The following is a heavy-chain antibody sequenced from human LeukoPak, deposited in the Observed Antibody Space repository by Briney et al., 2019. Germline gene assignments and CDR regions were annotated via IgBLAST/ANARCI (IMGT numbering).Heavy chain of an antibody. Sequence: SETLSLTCTVSGGSISSLTYYWGWIRQPPGKGLEWVASIYYSGTTYYSPSLKSRVTISVNRSNNQFSLRLSSVTAADTAVYFCAGYSSGWSSGGGYWGQGTLVTVSS. J-gene: IGHJ4*02. CDR1: GGSISSLTYY. D-gene: IGHD6-19*01. V-gene: IGHV4-39*01. CDR2: IYYSGTT. CDR3: AGYSSGWSSGGGY.